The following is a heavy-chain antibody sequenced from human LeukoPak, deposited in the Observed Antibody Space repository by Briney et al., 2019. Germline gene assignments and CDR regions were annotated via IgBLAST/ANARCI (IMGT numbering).Heavy chain of an antibody. D-gene: IGHD2-15*01. J-gene: IGHJ5*02. V-gene: IGHV4-34*01. CDR2: INHSGST. Sequence: SETLSLTCAVYGGSFSGYYWSWIRQPPGKGLEWIGEINHSGSTNYNPSLKSRVTISVDTSKNQFSLKLSSVTAADTAVYYCARRRGYCSGGSCYQKNYNWFDPWGQGTLVTVSS. CDR1: GGSFSGYY. CDR3: ARRRGYCSGGSCYQKNYNWFDP.